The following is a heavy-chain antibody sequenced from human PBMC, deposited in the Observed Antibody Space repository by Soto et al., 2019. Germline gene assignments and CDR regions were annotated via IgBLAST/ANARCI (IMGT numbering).Heavy chain of an antibody. CDR3: AVLTKPTAVTTAFRGGYGLDV. Sequence: SETLSLTCTVSGGSVSSGNYFWSWIRQPPGKGLEWIGYIHSSGSTNYNPSLKSRVTISADTSRNQFSLRLTSVTAADTAVYYCAVLTKPTAVTTAFRGGYGLDVWGQGTTVTVSS. J-gene: IGHJ6*02. D-gene: IGHD4-17*01. CDR1: GGSVSSGNYF. CDR2: IHSSGST. V-gene: IGHV4-61*01.